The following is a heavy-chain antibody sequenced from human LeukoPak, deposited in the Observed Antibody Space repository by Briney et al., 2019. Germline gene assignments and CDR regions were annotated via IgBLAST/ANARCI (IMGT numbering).Heavy chain of an antibody. Sequence: PSETLSLTCTVSGGAISNNYWWTWVRQSPGKGPEWIGDIYYSESTNYNPSLKSRVTMSLDKSKNQLSLNLKFVTAADTALYYCARVAVTGAARLDYWGQGTLVTVSS. CDR3: ARVAVTGAARLDY. J-gene: IGHJ4*02. CDR2: IYYSEST. V-gene: IGHV4-4*02. CDR1: GGAISNNYW. D-gene: IGHD6-19*01.